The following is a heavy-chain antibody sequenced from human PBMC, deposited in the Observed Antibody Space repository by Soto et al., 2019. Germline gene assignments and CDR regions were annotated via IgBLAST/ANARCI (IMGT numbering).Heavy chain of an antibody. CDR2: IGGSGGTT. CDR1: VFTFINYA. V-gene: IGHV3-23*01. Sequence: GWSLRLSCASSVFTFINYAMGWVRQAPGKGLEWVSGIGGSGGTTYYADSVKGRFTISRDNSKSTLYLHTNSLGAEDTAVYYCAKIAEAVAGTVYGYWGQGTLVTVSS. D-gene: IGHD6-19*01. J-gene: IGHJ4*02. CDR3: AKIAEAVAGTVYGY.